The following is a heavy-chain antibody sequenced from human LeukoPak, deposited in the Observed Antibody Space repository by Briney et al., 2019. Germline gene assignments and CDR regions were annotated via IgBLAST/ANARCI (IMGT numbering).Heavy chain of an antibody. V-gene: IGHV3-53*01. Sequence: GGSLRLSCAASGFSVSSTFMTWVRQAPGKGLECVSGIYSGGRTYYADSVMGRFTISRDNSKNTLYLQMSSLRAEDTAVYYCGRGKNDIRNYYYYDYGGQGTLVAVSS. CDR3: GRGKNDIRNYYYYDY. CDR1: GFSVSSTF. CDR2: IYSGGRT. D-gene: IGHD3-22*01. J-gene: IGHJ4*02.